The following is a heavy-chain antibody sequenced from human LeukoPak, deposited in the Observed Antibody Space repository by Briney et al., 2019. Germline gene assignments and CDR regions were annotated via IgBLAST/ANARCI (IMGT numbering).Heavy chain of an antibody. J-gene: IGHJ4*02. CDR3: ARGVGRSGSNLDY. CDR2: ISGSGDRT. Sequence: GGSPRLSCAASGFTFSSYAMSWVRQAPGKGLEWVSAISGSGDRTYYADSVRGRFTIFRDNSKNTLYLQMNSLRAEDTAVYSCARGVGRSGSNLDYWGQGTLVTVSS. V-gene: IGHV3-23*01. CDR1: GFTFSSYA. D-gene: IGHD3-22*01.